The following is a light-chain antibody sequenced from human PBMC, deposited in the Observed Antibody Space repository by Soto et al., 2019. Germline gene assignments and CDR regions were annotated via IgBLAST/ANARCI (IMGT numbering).Light chain of an antibody. Sequence: DFQMTQSPSSLSASVGDRVTITCQASQDISDYLNWYQQKPGAAPKLLIYDASNLQAGVPSRFSGSASGTEFTFTISSLQPEDVATSYCQQYDNIPLTFGGGTKVDIK. V-gene: IGKV1-33*01. CDR2: DAS. J-gene: IGKJ4*01. CDR3: QQYDNIPLT. CDR1: QDISDY.